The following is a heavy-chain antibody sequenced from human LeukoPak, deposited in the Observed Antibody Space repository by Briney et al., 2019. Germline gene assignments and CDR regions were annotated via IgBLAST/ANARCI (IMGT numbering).Heavy chain of an antibody. D-gene: IGHD3-10*01. CDR1: GFTLSNYD. CDR3: RIWFNDLLRDH. Sequence: SGGSLRLSCAASGFTLSNYDMDWVSKHPGKGLEWVGRGRGRSNNYSTYYAASVQGRFSVSSDDSENSLYLEMNSLKIEDTAIYFCRIWFNDLLRDHWGPGTLVTVSS. V-gene: IGHV3-72*01. CDR2: GRGRSNNYST. J-gene: IGHJ4*02.